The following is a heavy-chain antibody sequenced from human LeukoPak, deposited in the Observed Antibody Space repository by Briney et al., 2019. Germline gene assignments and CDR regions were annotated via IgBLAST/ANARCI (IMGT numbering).Heavy chain of an antibody. V-gene: IGHV3-7*01. CDR2: IKDDGSGK. Sequence: PGGSLRLSCAASGFTFSNYWMSWVRQAPGKGLEWVANIKDDGSGKYYVDSVKGRFTISRDNAKNSLYLQMNSLRAEDTAVYYCARDLYRIVVVPHYFDYWGQGTLVTVSS. CDR3: ARDLYRIVVVPHYFDY. CDR1: GFTFSNYW. J-gene: IGHJ4*02. D-gene: IGHD3-22*01.